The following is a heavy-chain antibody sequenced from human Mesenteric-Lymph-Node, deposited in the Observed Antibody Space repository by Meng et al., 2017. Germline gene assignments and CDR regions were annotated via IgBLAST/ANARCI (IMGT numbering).Heavy chain of an antibody. CDR3: ARVGQWLPIDY. CDR1: GGSITSTSSY. D-gene: IGHD6-19*01. Sequence: QVLLEESGPGLVKPSQTLSLSCTVSGGSITSTSSYWGWFRQRPGKGLEWIGSIYYRGSTNYNPSLKSRISMSVDMSKNQFSLNLSSVTAADTAVYYCARVGQWLPIDYWGQGTLVTVSS. CDR2: IYYRGST. J-gene: IGHJ4*02. V-gene: IGHV4-39*07.